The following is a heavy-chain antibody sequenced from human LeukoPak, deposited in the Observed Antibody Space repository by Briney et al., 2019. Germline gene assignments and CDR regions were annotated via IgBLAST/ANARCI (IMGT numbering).Heavy chain of an antibody. CDR2: ISGSGGST. D-gene: IGHD3-22*01. CDR1: GSTFSSYA. CDR3: AKEGSITMIVVVS. Sequence: GGSLRLSCAASGSTFSSYAMSWVRRAPGKGLERVSAISGSGGSTYYADSVKGRFTISRDNSKNTLYLQMNSLRAEDTAVYYCAKEGSITMIVVVSWGQGTLVTVSS. V-gene: IGHV3-23*01. J-gene: IGHJ4*02.